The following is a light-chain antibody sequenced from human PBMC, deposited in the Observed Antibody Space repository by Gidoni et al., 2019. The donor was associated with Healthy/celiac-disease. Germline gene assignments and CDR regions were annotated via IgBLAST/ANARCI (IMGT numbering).Light chain of an antibody. J-gene: IGLJ2*01. CDR2: GNS. V-gene: IGLV1-40*01. CDR3: QSYDSSLSVV. Sequence: QSVLSQPPSGYGAPGQRVTISCTGSSSNTGAGYDVHWYQHLPGTALTLLIYGNSHRPSGFPDRFSGAKSGTSASLAITGLQAEDEADYYCQSYDSSLSVVFGGGTKLTV. CDR1: SSNTGAGYD.